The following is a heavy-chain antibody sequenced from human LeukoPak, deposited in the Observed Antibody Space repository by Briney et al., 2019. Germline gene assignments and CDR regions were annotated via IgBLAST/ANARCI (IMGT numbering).Heavy chain of an antibody. CDR1: GFTFSSYV. D-gene: IGHD1-26*01. J-gene: IGHJ4*02. Sequence: ASVKVSCKASGFTFSSYVSWVRQAHGQGLGWMGWNSAYNGKTNYAQKFQGRVTKPPDTSTSTAYMDLRSLRSDDTAVYYCARGGALTSFDSWGQGTLITVSS. CDR2: NSAYNGKT. V-gene: IGHV1-18*01. CDR3: ARGGALTSFDS.